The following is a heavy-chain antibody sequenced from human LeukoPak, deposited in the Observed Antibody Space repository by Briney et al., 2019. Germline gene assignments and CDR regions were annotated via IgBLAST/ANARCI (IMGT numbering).Heavy chain of an antibody. V-gene: IGHV4-4*09. CDR3: ARQYSSSSSVDY. D-gene: IGHD6-6*01. Sequence: SETLSLTCTVSGGSISGYYWSWIRQAPGKGLEWIGYMYTSGSTNYNPSLKSRVTISVDTSKSRFSLKLGSVTAADTAVHFCARQYSSSSSVDYWGQGTLVTVSS. CDR1: GGSISGYY. J-gene: IGHJ4*02. CDR2: MYTSGST.